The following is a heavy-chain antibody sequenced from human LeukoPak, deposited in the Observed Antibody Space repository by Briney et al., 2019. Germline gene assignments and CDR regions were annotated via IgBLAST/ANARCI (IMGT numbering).Heavy chain of an antibody. J-gene: IGHJ4*02. Sequence: PSETLSLTCTVSGTLLSPFHWTWFRQPAGQRLEWIGLIYFTGTATLNPSLRSRVAMSVDLAKNQLFLRLASMTAADTAMYYCARKDGDYWGQGTLVSVSS. CDR2: IYFTGTA. V-gene: IGHV4-4*07. CDR1: GTLLSPFH. CDR3: ARKDGDY.